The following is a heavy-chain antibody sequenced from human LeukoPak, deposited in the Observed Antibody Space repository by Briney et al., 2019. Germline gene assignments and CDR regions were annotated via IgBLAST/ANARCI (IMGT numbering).Heavy chain of an antibody. V-gene: IGHV4-34*01. CDR1: VGSFSGYY. Sequence: SETLSLTCAVYVGSFSGYYWSWIRQPPGKGLECLGEINHSGRTNYNLSLKSRVTISVDTSKNQFSLKLSSVTAADTAVYYCARGYVVVVAATRWFVSWGQGRLVTVSS. J-gene: IGHJ5*01. D-gene: IGHD2-15*01. CDR2: INHSGRT. CDR3: ARGYVVVVAATRWFVS.